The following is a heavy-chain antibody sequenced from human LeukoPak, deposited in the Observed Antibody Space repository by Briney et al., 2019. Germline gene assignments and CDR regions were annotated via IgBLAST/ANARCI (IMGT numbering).Heavy chain of an antibody. J-gene: IGHJ4*02. Sequence: GGSLRLSCAASGFSFGVYTMNWVRQAPGKGLEWVSSIGGGGRYIYYADSMKGRFTISRDNAKNSLFLQMNSLSAEDTALYYCARVSRVAYTSSWYLDYWGQGTLVTVSS. D-gene: IGHD6-13*01. CDR2: IGGGGRYI. CDR1: GFSFGVYT. V-gene: IGHV3-21*01. CDR3: ARVSRVAYTSSWYLDY.